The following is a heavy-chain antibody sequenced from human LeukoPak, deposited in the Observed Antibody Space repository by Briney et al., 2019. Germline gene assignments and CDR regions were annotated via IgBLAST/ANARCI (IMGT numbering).Heavy chain of an antibody. CDR1: GGSFSGYY. CDR3: ARRNVVVPAGSTLKSNWFDP. Sequence: SETLSLTCAVYGGSFSGYYWSWIRQPPGKGLEWIGEINHSGSTNYNPSLKSRVTISVDTSKNQFSLKLSSVTAADTAVYYCARRNVVVPAGSTLKSNWFDPWGQGTLVTVSS. CDR2: INHSGST. J-gene: IGHJ5*02. D-gene: IGHD2-2*01. V-gene: IGHV4-34*01.